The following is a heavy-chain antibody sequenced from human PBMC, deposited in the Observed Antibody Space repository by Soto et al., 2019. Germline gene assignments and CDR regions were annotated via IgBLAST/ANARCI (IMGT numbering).Heavy chain of an antibody. J-gene: IGHJ3*01. CDR2: IYHSGNT. CDR3: YSNVAGDDPLNF. CDR1: GGSISSGGYS. V-gene: IGHV4-30-2*01. D-gene: IGHD4-4*01. Sequence: QLQLQESGSGLVKPSQTLSLTCAVSGGSISSGGYSWTWIRQPPGKGLEWIGYIYHSGNTYYNPSLKSSANLSGHRSKNQYTHNPSAVNAANADVHYLYSNVAGDDPLNFWAQGTMVTVSS.